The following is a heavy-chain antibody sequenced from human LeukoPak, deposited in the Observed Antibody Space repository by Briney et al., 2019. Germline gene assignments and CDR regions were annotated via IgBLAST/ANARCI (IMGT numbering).Heavy chain of an antibody. V-gene: IGHV4-39*01. CDR2: IYYSGST. CDR1: GGSISSSSYY. J-gene: IGHJ4*02. CDR3: ARRPYCSSTSCYGGFDY. Sequence: SETLSLTCTVSGGSISSSSYYWGWIRQPPGKGLEWIGSIYYSGSTYYNPSLKSRVTISVDTSKNQFSLKLSSVTAADTAVYYCARRPYCSSTSCYGGFDYWGQGTLVTVSS. D-gene: IGHD2-2*01.